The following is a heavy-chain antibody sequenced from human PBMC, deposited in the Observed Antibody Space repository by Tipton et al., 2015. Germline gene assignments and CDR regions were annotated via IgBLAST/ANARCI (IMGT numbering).Heavy chain of an antibody. CDR2: ISSSGSVI. D-gene: IGHD4-23*01. J-gene: IGHJ4*02. V-gene: IGHV3-48*03. Sequence: SLRLSCAASGFTFRSYEMNWVRQSPEKGLEWVSYISSSGSVIYYADSVEGRFTISRDNAKNSLYLQMNSLRAEDTAVYYCAKDFYGGNSGIQLDYWGQGTQVTVSS. CDR1: GFTFRSYE. CDR3: AKDFYGGNSGIQLDY.